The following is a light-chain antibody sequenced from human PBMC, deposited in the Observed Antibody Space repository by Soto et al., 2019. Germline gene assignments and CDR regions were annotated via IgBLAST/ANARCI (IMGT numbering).Light chain of an antibody. Sequence: EIVMTQSPATLSVSPGERATLSCRATQSILRNLAWYQQKPGQAPRLLIYGASNRATGIPDRFSGSGSETDFILTISRLELKYFALYYCQQYSRSPLTFGQGTKVDI. CDR1: QSILRN. V-gene: IGKV3-20*01. J-gene: IGKJ1*01. CDR3: QQYSRSPLT. CDR2: GAS.